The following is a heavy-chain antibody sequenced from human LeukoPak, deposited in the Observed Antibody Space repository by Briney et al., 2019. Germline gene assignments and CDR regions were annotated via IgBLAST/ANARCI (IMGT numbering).Heavy chain of an antibody. V-gene: IGHV1-2*02. D-gene: IGHD6-19*01. CDR2: INPYSCST. CDR1: VYTFTGYY. Sequence: ASVKVSCKTSVYTFTGYYLHWVQQAPGQGPEWMGWINPYSCSTTYAQKFQGRVTMTRHTSNPTPYMEASRLKSDDTAVYYCANLPLDSGVAYWGQGTVVTVS. J-gene: IGHJ4*02. CDR3: ANLPLDSGVAY.